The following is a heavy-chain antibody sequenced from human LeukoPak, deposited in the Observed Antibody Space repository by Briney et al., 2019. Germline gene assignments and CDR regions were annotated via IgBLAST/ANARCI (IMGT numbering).Heavy chain of an antibody. V-gene: IGHV3-66*01. J-gene: IGHJ4*02. CDR3: ARGSDGWFAFDY. CDR2: IYSTGGK. CDR1: EFTVSSNY. D-gene: IGHD6-19*01. Sequence: GGSLGLSCAASEFTVSSNYMSWVRQAPGKGLEWVSIIYSTGGKYYADSVKGRFTISRDNSKDTLYLQMNSLRAEDTAVYYCARGSDGWFAFDYWGQGILVTVSS.